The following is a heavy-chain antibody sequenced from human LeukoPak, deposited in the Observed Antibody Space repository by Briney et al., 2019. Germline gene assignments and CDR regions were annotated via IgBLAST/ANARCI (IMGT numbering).Heavy chain of an antibody. D-gene: IGHD3-3*02. CDR2: LRGDGDT. CDR1: GFTFSSYA. CDR3: AKASWVSSADAVL. Sequence: GGSLRLSCAASGFTFSSYAMSWVRQAPARGLEWVSSLRGDGDTFYADSVKGRFTLSRDESRNAVYLQMNNLRVEDTAVYFCAKASWVSSADAVLWGQGTLVTVSS. J-gene: IGHJ4*02. V-gene: IGHV3-23*01.